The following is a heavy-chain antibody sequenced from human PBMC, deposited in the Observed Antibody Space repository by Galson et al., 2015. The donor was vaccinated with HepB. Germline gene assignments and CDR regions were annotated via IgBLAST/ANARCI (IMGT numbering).Heavy chain of an antibody. J-gene: IGHJ5*02. V-gene: IGHV6-1*01. CDR1: GDSVSSNTAA. CDR3: ARVRWETRRNWFVP. Sequence: CAISGDSVSSNTAAWNWIRQSPSRGLEWLGRTYYRSKWYDDYAVSVKSRITINPDTSKNQFSLQLNSVTPEDTAVYYCARVRWETRRNWFVPWGQGTLVTVSS. CDR2: TYYRSKWYD. D-gene: IGHD1-26*01.